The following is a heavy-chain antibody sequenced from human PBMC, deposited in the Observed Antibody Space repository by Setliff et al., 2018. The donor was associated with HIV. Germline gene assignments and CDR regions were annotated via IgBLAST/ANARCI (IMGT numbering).Heavy chain of an antibody. Sequence: ASVKVSCKASGYNFGFYGISWVRQAPGQGLEWMGWVNEDNGDRNFAPSVQGRIALTTDTSTNTAYMELTNLRSDDTALYFCVRDEKRASGGSMYYFDYWGQGTLVTVSS. CDR2: VNEDNGDR. CDR1: GYNFGFYG. D-gene: IGHD5-12*01. V-gene: IGHV1-18*01. CDR3: VRDEKRASGGSMYYFDY. J-gene: IGHJ4*02.